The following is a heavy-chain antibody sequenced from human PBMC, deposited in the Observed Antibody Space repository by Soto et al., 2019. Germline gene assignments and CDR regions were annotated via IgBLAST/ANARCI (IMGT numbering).Heavy chain of an antibody. CDR1: GFTFSSYA. CDR2: ISGSGGST. CDR3: AKEGPKYCSGGSCYINY. Sequence: GGSLRLSCAASGFTFSSYAMSWVRQAPGKGLEWVSAISGSGGSTYYADSVKGRFTISRDNSKNTLYLQMNSLRAEDTAVYYCAKEGPKYCSGGSCYINYWGQGTLVTVSS. D-gene: IGHD2-15*01. V-gene: IGHV3-23*01. J-gene: IGHJ4*02.